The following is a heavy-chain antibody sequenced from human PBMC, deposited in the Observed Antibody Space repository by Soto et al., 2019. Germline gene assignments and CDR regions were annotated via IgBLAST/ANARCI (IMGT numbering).Heavy chain of an antibody. D-gene: IGHD2-21*02. V-gene: IGHV1-58*02. CDR2: IVVGSGNT. CDR3: AADQGPTDPYNGVDP. Sequence: QVRLVQSGPEVKRPGTSVKVSCKASGFTFPTSSIHWVRQARGQRLEWMGWIVVGSGNTNYAQEFHERVTFTRDMSTSTAYMERSSLTPEDTALYYCAADQGPTDPYNGVDPWGQGTLVTVSS. J-gene: IGHJ5*02. CDR1: GFTFPTSS.